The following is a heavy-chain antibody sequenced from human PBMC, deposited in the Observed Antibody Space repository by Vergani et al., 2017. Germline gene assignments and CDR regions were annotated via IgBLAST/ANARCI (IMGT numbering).Heavy chain of an antibody. J-gene: IGHJ3*01. CDR1: GFDFSSYI. V-gene: IGHV3-48*01. CDR3: AREYSSTSGRAFDF. D-gene: IGHD2-2*01. CDR2: VSSGTKSQ. Sequence: QLVESGGGWVQPGGSLRLSCVVSGFDFSSYIMNWVRQAPGQGLEWVSFVSSGTKSQSYAESVKGRFTISRDSAKNSLYLQMDSLRAADTAVYYCAREYSSTSGRAFDFWGQGTKVTVSS.